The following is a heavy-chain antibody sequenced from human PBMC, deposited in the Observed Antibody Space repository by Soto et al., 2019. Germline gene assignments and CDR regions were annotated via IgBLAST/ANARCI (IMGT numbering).Heavy chain of an antibody. V-gene: IGHV3-23*01. CDR3: AKVSSSWYAGFFDL. CDR2: LSDSGGSI. J-gene: IGHJ4*02. CDR1: GFTFSRHA. D-gene: IGHD6-13*01. Sequence: GGSLRLSCTAFGFTFSRHAMTWVRQAPGKGLEWVSGLSDSGGSIYYADSVKGRFTISRDNSMNTLYLQMNTLRAEDTAIYYCAKVSSSWYAGFFDLWGQGTLVTVSS.